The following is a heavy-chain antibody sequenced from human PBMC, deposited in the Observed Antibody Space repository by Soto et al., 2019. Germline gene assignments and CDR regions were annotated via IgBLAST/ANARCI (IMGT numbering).Heavy chain of an antibody. Sequence: SETLSLTCTVSGGSISSYYWSWIRQPPGKGLEWIGYIYYSGSTNYIPSLKSRVTISVDTSKNQFSLKLSSVTAADTAVYYCASAPGLAAAGTLFYYYYYMDVWGKGTTVTVSS. D-gene: IGHD6-13*01. J-gene: IGHJ6*03. CDR2: IYYSGST. V-gene: IGHV4-59*08. CDR3: ASAPGLAAAGTLFYYYYYMDV. CDR1: GGSISSYY.